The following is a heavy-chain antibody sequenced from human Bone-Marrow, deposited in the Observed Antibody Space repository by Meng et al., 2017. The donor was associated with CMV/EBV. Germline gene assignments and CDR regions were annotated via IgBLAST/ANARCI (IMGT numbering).Heavy chain of an antibody. V-gene: IGHV3-21*01. Sequence: GGSLRLSCAASGFTFSSYSMNWVRQAPGKGLEWVSSISSSSSYIYYADSVKGRFTISRDNAENSLYLQMNSLRAEDTAVYYCAKDYGSGSWYLDYWAQGTLVTVSS. CDR3: AKDYGSGSWYLDY. CDR2: ISSSSSYI. CDR1: GFTFSSYS. D-gene: IGHD3-10*01. J-gene: IGHJ4*02.